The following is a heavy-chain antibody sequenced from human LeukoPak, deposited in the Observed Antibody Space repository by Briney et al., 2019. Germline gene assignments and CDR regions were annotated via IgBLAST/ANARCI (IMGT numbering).Heavy chain of an antibody. CDR3: VREGYDSSGYFLDY. V-gene: IGHV4-59*01. J-gene: IGHJ4*02. CDR1: GGPISGYY. Sequence: SETLSLTCTVSGGPISGYYWSWIRQSPGRGLEWMGYIHYSGSTDYNPSLKSRVTMSVDTSKNQCSLKLSSVTAADAAVYYCVREGYDSSGYFLDYWGQGTLVTVSS. CDR2: IHYSGST. D-gene: IGHD3-22*01.